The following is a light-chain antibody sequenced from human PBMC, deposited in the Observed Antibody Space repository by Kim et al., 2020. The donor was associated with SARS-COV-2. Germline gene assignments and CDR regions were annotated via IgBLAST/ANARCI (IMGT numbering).Light chain of an antibody. J-gene: IGLJ3*02. CDR2: GKN. Sequence: SSELTQDPAVSVALGQTVRITCQGDSLRSYYASWYRQKPGQAPILVICGKNNRPSGIPDRFSGSSSGNTATLTVTGAQAVDEADYYCSSRDNSGDHVVFGGGTQLTVL. V-gene: IGLV3-19*01. CDR1: SLRSYY. CDR3: SSRDNSGDHVV.